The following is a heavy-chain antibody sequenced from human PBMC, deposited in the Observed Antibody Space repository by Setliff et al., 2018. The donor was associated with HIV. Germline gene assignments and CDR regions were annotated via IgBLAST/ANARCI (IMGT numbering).Heavy chain of an antibody. CDR1: GYSFVDFW. V-gene: IGHV5-51*01. CDR3: VRYIGAAAGYIDH. J-gene: IGHJ4*02. D-gene: IGHD6-25*01. CDR2: IYPGDSDS. Sequence: GESLKISCHLSGYSFVDFWIGWVRQMPGKGLEWVGFIYPGDSDSRYSPSFRGQVTISADKSTTTAYLDWASLKASDTAMYYCVRYIGAAAGYIDHWGQGTLVTVSS.